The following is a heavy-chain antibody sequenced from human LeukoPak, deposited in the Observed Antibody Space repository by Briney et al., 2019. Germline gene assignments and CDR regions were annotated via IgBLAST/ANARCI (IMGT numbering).Heavy chain of an antibody. V-gene: IGHV3-48*01. CDR3: ARESAAAGYYYYYMDV. D-gene: IGHD6-13*01. CDR2: ISSSSSTI. CDR1: GFTFSSYS. J-gene: IGHJ6*03. Sequence: PGGSLRLSCAASGFTFSSYSMNWVRQAPGKGLEWVSYISSSSSTIYYADSVKGRFTISRDNAKNSLYLQMNSLRAEDTAVYYCARESAAAGYYYYYMDVWGKGTTVTVSS.